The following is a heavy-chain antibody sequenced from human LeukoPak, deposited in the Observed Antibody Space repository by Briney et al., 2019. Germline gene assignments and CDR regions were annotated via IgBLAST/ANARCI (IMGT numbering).Heavy chain of an antibody. Sequence: SETLSLTCSVSGGSINDYWCSWIRQPPGKGLEYIGFVYYSASTNYNPSLKSRVTMSLDTSKNQFSLNLNSVTAADTAVYYCARGPCTSANCYWSLDYWGQGTLVTVSS. CDR1: GGSINDYW. CDR2: VYYSAST. V-gene: IGHV4-59*01. D-gene: IGHD2-2*01. CDR3: ARGPCTSANCYWSLDY. J-gene: IGHJ4*02.